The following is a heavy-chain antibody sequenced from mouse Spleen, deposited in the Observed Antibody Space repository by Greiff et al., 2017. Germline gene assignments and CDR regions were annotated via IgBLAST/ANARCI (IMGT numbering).Heavy chain of an antibody. CDR1: GYTFTSYD. J-gene: IGHJ2*01. V-gene: IGHV1-85*01. CDR3: ARRSDGYSFDY. Sequence: VQRVESGPELVKPGASVKLSCKASGYTFTSYDINWVKQRPGQGLEWIGWIYPRDGSTKYNEKFKGKATLTVDTSSSTAYMELHSLTSEDSAVYFCARRSDGYSFDYWGQGTTLTVSS. D-gene: IGHD2-3*01. CDR2: IYPRDGST.